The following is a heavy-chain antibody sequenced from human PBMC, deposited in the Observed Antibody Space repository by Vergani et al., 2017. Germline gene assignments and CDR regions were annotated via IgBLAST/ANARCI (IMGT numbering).Heavy chain of an antibody. Sequence: QVQLVQSGAEVKKPGSSVKVSCKASGGTFSSYTISWVRQAPGQGLEWMGRIIPILGIANYAQKFQGRVTITADKSTSTAYMELSSLRSEDTAVYYCAGDYYDILTGYYLDYWGQGTLVTVSS. CDR2: IIPILGIA. V-gene: IGHV1-69*08. J-gene: IGHJ4*02. D-gene: IGHD3-9*01. CDR3: AGDYYDILTGYYLDY. CDR1: GGTFSSYT.